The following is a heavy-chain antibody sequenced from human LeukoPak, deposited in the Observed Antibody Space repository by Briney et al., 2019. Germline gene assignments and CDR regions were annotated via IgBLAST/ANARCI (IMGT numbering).Heavy chain of an antibody. V-gene: IGHV4-34*01. J-gene: IGHJ4*02. CDR1: GGSFSGYY. CDR3: ASRLVGCCSGGSCYYFDY. CDR2: INHSGST. D-gene: IGHD2-15*01. Sequence: SETLSLTCAVYGGSFSGYYWSWIRQPPGKGLEWIGEINHSGSTNYNPSLKSRVTISVDTSKNQFSLKLSSVTAADTAVYYCASRLVGCCSGGSCYYFDYWGQGTLVTVSS.